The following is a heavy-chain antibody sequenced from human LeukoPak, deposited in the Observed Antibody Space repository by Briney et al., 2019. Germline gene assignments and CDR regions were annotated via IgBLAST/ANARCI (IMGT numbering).Heavy chain of an antibody. CDR1: GGSVNSGSYY. D-gene: IGHD3-16*01. J-gene: IGHJ4*02. CDR2: IYYTGTT. V-gene: IGHV4-61*01. Sequence: SETLSLTCTVSGGSVNSGSYYRSWIRQPPGKGLEWIGYIYYTGTTNCNPSLKSRATISVDTSKNQFSLKMSSVTAADTAVYYCASVYDYVQSWGQGTLVTVSS. CDR3: ASVYDYVQS.